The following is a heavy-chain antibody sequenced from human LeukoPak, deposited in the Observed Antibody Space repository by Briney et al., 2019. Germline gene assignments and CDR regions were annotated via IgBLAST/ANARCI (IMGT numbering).Heavy chain of an antibody. CDR2: ISGSGGST. CDR3: AKSHSSSSPSDWFDP. V-gene: IGHV3-23*01. Sequence: AGGSLRLSCAASGFTFSSYAMSWVRQAPGKGLEWVSAISGSGGSTYYADSVKGRFTISRDNSKNTLYLQMNSLRAEDTAVYYCAKSHSSSSPSDWFDPWGQGTLVTVSS. D-gene: IGHD6-13*01. CDR1: GFTFSSYA. J-gene: IGHJ5*02.